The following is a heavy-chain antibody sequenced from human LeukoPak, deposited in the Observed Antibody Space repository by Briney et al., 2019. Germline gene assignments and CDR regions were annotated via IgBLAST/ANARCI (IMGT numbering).Heavy chain of an antibody. Sequence: GESLKISCKGSGYSFTSYWIGWVRQMPGKGLEWMGIIYPGDSDTRYSPSFQGQVTISADKSICTAYLQWSSLKASDTAMYYCARRLSRDGYNYDYWGQGTLVTVSS. J-gene: IGHJ4*02. D-gene: IGHD5-24*01. CDR1: GYSFTSYW. CDR2: IYPGDSDT. CDR3: ARRLSRDGYNYDY. V-gene: IGHV5-51*01.